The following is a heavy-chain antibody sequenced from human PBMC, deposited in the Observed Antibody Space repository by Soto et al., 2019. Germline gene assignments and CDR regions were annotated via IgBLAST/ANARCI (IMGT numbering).Heavy chain of an antibody. CDR3: ARESPLLVRGVIASYYYYGMDV. V-gene: IGHV3-48*02. Sequence: PGGSLRLSCAASGFTFSSYSMNWVRQAPGKGLGWVSYISSSSSTIYYADYVKGRFTISRDNAKNSLNLQKNSLRDEDTAVYYFARESPLLVRGVIASYYYYGMDVWGQGTTVTVSS. J-gene: IGHJ6*02. D-gene: IGHD3-10*01. CDR1: GFTFSSYS. CDR2: ISSSSSTI.